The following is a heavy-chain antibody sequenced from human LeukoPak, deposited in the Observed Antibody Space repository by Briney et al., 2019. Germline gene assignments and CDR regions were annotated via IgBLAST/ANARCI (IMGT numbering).Heavy chain of an antibody. J-gene: IGHJ3*02. Sequence: GGSLRVSCAASGFTFCNYGMHWLRQGPGKGLEWVAFIWYDGSNKYYADSVKGRFTISRDNSNNTLYLQMNSLRAEDTAVYYCAKGIRYFDWSKTDAFDIWGQGTMVTVSS. V-gene: IGHV3-30*02. CDR2: IWYDGSNK. D-gene: IGHD3-9*01. CDR3: AKGIRYFDWSKTDAFDI. CDR1: GFTFCNYG.